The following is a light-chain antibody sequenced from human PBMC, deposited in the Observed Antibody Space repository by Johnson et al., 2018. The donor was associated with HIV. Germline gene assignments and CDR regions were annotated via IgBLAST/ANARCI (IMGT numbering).Light chain of an antibody. Sequence: QSVLTQPPSVSAAPGQKVTISCSGSSSNIGNKYVSWYQQLPGTAPKLLIYDNNKRPSGIPDRFSGSKSGTSATLGITGLQTGDEADYYCGTWDSSLSAYVFGTGTKVTVI. J-gene: IGLJ1*01. CDR3: GTWDSSLSAYV. V-gene: IGLV1-51*01. CDR1: SSNIGNKY. CDR2: DNN.